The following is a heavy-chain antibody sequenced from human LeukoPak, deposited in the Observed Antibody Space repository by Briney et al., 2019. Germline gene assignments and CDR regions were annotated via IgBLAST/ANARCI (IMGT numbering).Heavy chain of an antibody. CDR2: IKQDGSEK. V-gene: IGHV3-7*01. CDR1: GFTFSSYW. CDR3: ARDMGYGSGSYDWFDP. D-gene: IGHD3-10*01. J-gene: IGHJ5*02. Sequence: GGSLRLSCAASGFTFSSYWMSWVRQAPGKGLEWVANIKQDGSEKYYVDSAKGRFTISRDNAKNSLYLQMNSLRAEDTAVYYCARDMGYGSGSYDWFDPWGQGTLVTVSS.